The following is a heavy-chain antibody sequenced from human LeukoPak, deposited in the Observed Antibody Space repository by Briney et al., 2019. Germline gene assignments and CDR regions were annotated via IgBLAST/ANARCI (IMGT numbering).Heavy chain of an antibody. Sequence: SVKVSCKASGGTFSSYAISWVRQAPGQGLEWMGGIIPIFGTANYAQKFQGRVTIIADESTSTAYMELSSLRSEDTAVYYCARREGEFDSSDYSRYYYHGMDVWGQGTTVTVSS. CDR2: IIPIFGTA. J-gene: IGHJ6*02. CDR3: ARREGEFDSSDYSRYYYHGMDV. CDR1: GGTFSSYA. V-gene: IGHV1-69*01. D-gene: IGHD3-22*01.